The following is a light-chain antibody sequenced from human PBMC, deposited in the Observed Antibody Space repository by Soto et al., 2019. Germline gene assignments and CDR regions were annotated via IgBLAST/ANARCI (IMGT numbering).Light chain of an antibody. J-gene: IGLJ1*01. CDR1: SFDVGGYNY. Sequence: SVLTQPPSASGSPGQSVTISCTGTSFDVGGYNYVSWYQQHPGKAPKLMIYEVNKRPSGVPDRFSGSKSGNTASLTVSGLQAEDEADYYCSSYAGSSNVFGTGTKVTVL. CDR3: SSYAGSSNV. V-gene: IGLV2-8*01. CDR2: EVN.